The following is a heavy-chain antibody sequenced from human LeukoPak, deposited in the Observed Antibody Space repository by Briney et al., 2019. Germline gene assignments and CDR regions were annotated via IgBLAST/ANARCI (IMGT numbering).Heavy chain of an antibody. J-gene: IGHJ4*02. CDR2: IKSKTDGGTT. V-gene: IGHV3-15*01. CDR1: GFTFSNAW. D-gene: IGHD3-22*01. CDR3: AKDGGPTHYDSSGYDFFDY. Sequence: GGSLRLSCAASGFTFSNAWMSWVRQAPGQGLEWVGRIKSKTDGGTTDYAAPVKGRFTISRDDSKNTLYLQMNSLRAEDTAVYYCAKDGGPTHYDSSGYDFFDYWGQGTLVTVSS.